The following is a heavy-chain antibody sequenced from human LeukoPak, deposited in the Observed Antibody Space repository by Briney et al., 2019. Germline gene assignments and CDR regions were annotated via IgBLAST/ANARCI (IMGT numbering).Heavy chain of an antibody. J-gene: IGHJ6*03. Sequence: GASVKVSCKASGGTFSSYAISWVRQAPGQGLEWMGGIIPIFGTANYAQKFQGRVTITTDESTSTAYMELSSLRSEDTAVYYCARAAIVVVPARGYYYYMDVWGQGTLVTVSS. D-gene: IGHD2-2*01. CDR1: GGTFSSYA. V-gene: IGHV1-69*05. CDR2: IIPIFGTA. CDR3: ARAAIVVVPARGYYYYMDV.